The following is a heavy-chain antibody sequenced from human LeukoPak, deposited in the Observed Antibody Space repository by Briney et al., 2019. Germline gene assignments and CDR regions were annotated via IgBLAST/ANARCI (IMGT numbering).Heavy chain of an antibody. Sequence: SETLSLICTVSGGSISSGGYYWSWIRQHPGKGLEWIGYIYYSGSTYYNPSLKSRVTISVDTSKNQFSLKLSSVTAADTAVYYCARAGVDWFDPWGQGTLVTVSS. CDR2: IYYSGST. CDR3: ARAGVDWFDP. CDR1: GGSISSGGYY. V-gene: IGHV4-31*03. J-gene: IGHJ5*02. D-gene: IGHD3-10*01.